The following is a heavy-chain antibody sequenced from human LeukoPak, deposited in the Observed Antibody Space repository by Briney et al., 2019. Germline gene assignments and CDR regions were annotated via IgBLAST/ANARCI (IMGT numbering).Heavy chain of an antibody. Sequence: SETLPLTCSVSGGSIGSGAYYWSWIRQHSGKGLEWIGYIYYSGTTYYNPSLKSRATISVDTSKNQFSLALSSVTAADTAVYYCARVGSYSSGWYVGFWGQGTLVTVSP. J-gene: IGHJ4*02. CDR3: ARVGSYSSGWYVGF. V-gene: IGHV4-31*03. CDR2: IYYSGTT. D-gene: IGHD6-19*01. CDR1: GGSIGSGAYY.